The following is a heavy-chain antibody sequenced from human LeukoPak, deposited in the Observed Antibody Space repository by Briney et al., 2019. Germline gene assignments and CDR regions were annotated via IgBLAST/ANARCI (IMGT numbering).Heavy chain of an antibody. CDR3: AHRGNYASRTSSSHSGF. CDR2: IFWNDGP. J-gene: IGHJ4*02. Sequence: SGPTLVNPTQTLTLTCSFSGFSISPRGVGVGWLRQPPGKALEWLAVIFWNDGPLYSPSLKTRLAITKDTSKSQVVLTMTNMDPVDTGTYYCAHRGNYASRTSSSHSGFWGQGALGTVSS. D-gene: IGHD3-16*01. V-gene: IGHV2-5*01. CDR1: GFSISPRGVG.